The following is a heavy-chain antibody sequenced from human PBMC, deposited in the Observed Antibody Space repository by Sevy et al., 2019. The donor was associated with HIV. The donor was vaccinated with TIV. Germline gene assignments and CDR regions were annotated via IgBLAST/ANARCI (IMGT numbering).Heavy chain of an antibody. V-gene: IGHV3-33*01. CDR3: ARAVEDYSDSSAWDWYFDL. Sequence: GGSLRLSCAASGFTFSSFGMHWVRQAPGKGLEWVAVIWFDGSNTYYADSVKGRFTISRDIAKNTLSLQMNSLSAEDTAVYYCARAVEDYSDSSAWDWYFDLWGRGTLVTVSS. CDR2: IWFDGSNT. D-gene: IGHD3-22*01. CDR1: GFTFSSFG. J-gene: IGHJ2*01.